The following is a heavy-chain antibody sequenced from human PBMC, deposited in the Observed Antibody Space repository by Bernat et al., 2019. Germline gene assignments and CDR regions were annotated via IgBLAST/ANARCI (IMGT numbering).Heavy chain of an antibody. CDR3: ARHIGYYYYMDV. V-gene: IGHV4-39*01. D-gene: IGHD3-3*01. CDR2: IYYSGSA. Sequence: QLQLQESGPGLVKPSETLSLTCTVPGGSITSSSYYWGWIRQPPGKGLEWIGSIYYSGSAYYNPSLKSRVTISIDTSKNQFSLKLSSVTAADTAVYYCARHIGYYYYMDVWGKGTTVTVSS. CDR1: GGSITSSSYY. J-gene: IGHJ6*03.